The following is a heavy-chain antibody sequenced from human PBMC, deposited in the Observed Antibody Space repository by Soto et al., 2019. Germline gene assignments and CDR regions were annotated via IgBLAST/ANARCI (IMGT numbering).Heavy chain of an antibody. V-gene: IGHV1-69*06. J-gene: IGHJ4*02. CDR2: IIPIFGTA. D-gene: IGHD3-9*01. CDR3: ARGRNYDILTGYLLPDY. Sequence: ASGKVSCNASGGTFSSYASSWMRQAPGQGLEWMGGIIPIFGTANYAQEFQGRVTITADKSTSTAYMELSSMRAQDTAVYYCARGRNYDILTGYLLPDYRGEGTLVPVS. CDR1: GGTFSSYA.